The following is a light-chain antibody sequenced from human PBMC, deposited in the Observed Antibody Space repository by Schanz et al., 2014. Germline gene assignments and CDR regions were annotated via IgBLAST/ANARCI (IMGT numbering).Light chain of an antibody. CDR3: QEYLSSYT. Sequence: DIVMTQSPDSLAVSLGERATINCKSSQSVLNSSNNKNYLAWYQQKPGQPPKLLIYWASTRESGVPDRFSGGGSGTDFTLTISSLQAEDVAVYYCQEYLSSYTSGQGTYLEIK. CDR1: QSVLNSSNNKNY. V-gene: IGKV4-1*01. J-gene: IGKJ2*01. CDR2: WAS.